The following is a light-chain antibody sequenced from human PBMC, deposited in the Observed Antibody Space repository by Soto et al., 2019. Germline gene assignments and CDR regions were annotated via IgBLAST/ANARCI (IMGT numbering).Light chain of an antibody. CDR3: QQYGSSGT. J-gene: IGKJ1*01. CDR1: QSVSNNY. V-gene: IGKV3-20*01. Sequence: DIVLQQSPGTLSLSPGARAPLSGRASQSVSNNYLAWYQQKPGQAPRLLIYGASNRATGIPDRFSGSWSGTDFTLTISRLEPEDFAVYYCQQYGSSGTVGQGTKVDIK. CDR2: GAS.